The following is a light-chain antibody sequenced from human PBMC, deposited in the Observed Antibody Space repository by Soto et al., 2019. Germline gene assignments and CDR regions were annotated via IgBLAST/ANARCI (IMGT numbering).Light chain of an antibody. CDR3: MSYVGGHSVA. J-gene: IGLJ2*01. CDR2: EVS. Sequence: HSVLTPPPSASGSPGMSVTLSCSGTDNDVGRYDYVSWYQQHPGKSPKLLIYEVSKRRSGVPDRFSASKSGNTASLTVSGLQGADEADYYCMSYVGGHSVAFGGGTKLTFL. CDR1: DNDVGRYDY. V-gene: IGLV2-8*01.